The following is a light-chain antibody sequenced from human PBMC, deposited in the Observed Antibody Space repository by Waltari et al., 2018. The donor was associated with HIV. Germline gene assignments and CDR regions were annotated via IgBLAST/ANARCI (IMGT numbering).Light chain of an antibody. J-gene: IGKJ4*01. CDR2: DAS. Sequence: AIQLTQSPSSLSASVGDRVTLTWRAVHGVAHALAWSQQKPWKPPKVLIFDASNLEGGVSSRFSGSGSGTEVTLTINSLQPEDFATYGCQQFNSDPNTFGGGTKVEIK. V-gene: IGKV1-13*02. CDR1: HGVAHA. CDR3: QQFNSDPNT.